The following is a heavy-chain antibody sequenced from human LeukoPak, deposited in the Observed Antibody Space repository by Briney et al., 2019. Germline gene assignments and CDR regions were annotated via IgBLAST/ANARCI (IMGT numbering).Heavy chain of an antibody. J-gene: IGHJ4*02. D-gene: IGHD3-10*01. V-gene: IGHV4-39*07. CDR1: GGSINLSPYY. CDR3: VREYSRSGSYNY. CDR2: IFYSGST. Sequence: SETLSLTCSVSGGSINLSPYYWGWIRQPPGKGLEWIGIIFYSGSTYYSPSLNSRVIISVDTSKNQFSLNPSSVTAADTALYYCVREYSRSGSYNYWGQGALVTVSS.